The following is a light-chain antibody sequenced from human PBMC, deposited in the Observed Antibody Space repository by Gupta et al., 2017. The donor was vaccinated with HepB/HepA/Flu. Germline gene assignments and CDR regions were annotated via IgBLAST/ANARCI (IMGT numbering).Light chain of an antibody. Sequence: EIQSTQSAATLSRSPGERATLSSRAKQSVSTYLAWYQQKPGQAPRLLIYDSSNRAAVIPARFSGRGSGTDFTLTISSLAPEDFALYYCQQRSMWPVTFGPGTKVDTK. CDR1: QSVSTY. CDR3: QQRSMWPVT. J-gene: IGKJ3*01. V-gene: IGKV3-11*01. CDR2: DSS.